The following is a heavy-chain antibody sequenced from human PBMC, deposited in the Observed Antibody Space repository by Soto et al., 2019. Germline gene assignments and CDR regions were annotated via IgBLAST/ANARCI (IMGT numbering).Heavy chain of an antibody. CDR2: ISPDDGNT. CDR1: GYTFNSYT. D-gene: IGHD3-10*01. CDR3: ARVEAPFGESLH. V-gene: IGHV1-18*01. Sequence: ASVKVSCKPSGYTFNSYTIAWVRQAPGQGLEWLGWISPDDGNTEYEQKFQGRVTMTADTLTNNAYLELGSLKSDDTAIYYCARVEAPFGESLHWGQGTPVTVSS. J-gene: IGHJ4*02.